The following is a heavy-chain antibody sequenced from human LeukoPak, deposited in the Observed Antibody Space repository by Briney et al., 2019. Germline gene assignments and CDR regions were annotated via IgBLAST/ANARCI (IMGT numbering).Heavy chain of an antibody. V-gene: IGHV1-2*02. J-gene: IGHJ5*02. Sequence: GASLNLSCKASGFTFSDSFIHWVRQAPGQGLEWMGWISSKSGDTKYAETIKGRLTMIRDTSITTAYMELSRVAPDDAGVYYSASAYLDVAFDPWGQGTLVTVSS. CDR1: GFTFSDSF. CDR3: ASAYLDVAFDP. D-gene: IGHD3-16*01. CDR2: ISSKSGDT.